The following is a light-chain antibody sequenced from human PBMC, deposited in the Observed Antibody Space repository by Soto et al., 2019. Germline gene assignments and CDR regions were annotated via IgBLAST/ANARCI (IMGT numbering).Light chain of an antibody. V-gene: IGLV2-14*01. J-gene: IGLJ1*01. CDR3: SSYTTSSFYV. Sequence: SALTQPASVSGSPGQSITISCTGTSSDVGGYNYVSWYQQHPGKAPKLMIYDVNNRPSGVSNRFSGSKSGNTASLTISGLQAEDEADYYCSSYTTSSFYVFATGTKLTVL. CDR2: DVN. CDR1: SSDVGGYNY.